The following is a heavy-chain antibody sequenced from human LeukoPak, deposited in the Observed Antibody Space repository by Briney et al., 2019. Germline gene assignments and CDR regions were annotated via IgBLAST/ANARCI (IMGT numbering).Heavy chain of an antibody. CDR2: INPNSGGT. CDR1: GYTFTGYY. J-gene: IGHJ4*02. CDR3: ARPRLYGSGSYFFY. Sequence: ASVTVSFKASGYTFTGYYMHWVRQAPGQGLEWMGWINPNSGGTNYAQKFQGRVTMTRDTSISTAYMELSRLRSDDTAVYYCARPRLYGSGSYFFYWGQGTLVTVSS. V-gene: IGHV1-2*02. D-gene: IGHD3-10*01.